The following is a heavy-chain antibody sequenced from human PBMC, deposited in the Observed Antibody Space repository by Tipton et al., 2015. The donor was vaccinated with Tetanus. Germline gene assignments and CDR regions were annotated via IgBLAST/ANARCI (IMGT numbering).Heavy chain of an antibody. J-gene: IGHJ4*02. CDR1: GFTVSSNY. D-gene: IGHD3-3*01. CDR2: ISGSGGST. V-gene: IGHV3-23*01. Sequence: SLRLSCAASGFTVSSNYMTWVRQAPGKGLGWVSAISGSGGSTYYADSVKGRFTISRDNSKNTPYLQMNSLRAEDTAVYYCAKEQYYDFWSGYYVLDYWGQGTLVTVSS. CDR3: AKEQYYDFWSGYYVLDY.